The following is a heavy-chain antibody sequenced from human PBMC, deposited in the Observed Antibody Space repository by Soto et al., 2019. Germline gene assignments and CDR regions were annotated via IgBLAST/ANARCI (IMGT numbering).Heavy chain of an antibody. J-gene: IGHJ5*02. CDR1: GSTFTSYG. CDR2: ITAANGDT. D-gene: IGHD1-1*01. CDR3: VRRDVSGTGIDWFGP. V-gene: IGHV1-3*01. Sequence: GASVEVSCKASGSTFTSYGIHWVRQAPGQRLEWLGWITAANGDTKYSPKFKGRVNITRDTSGRRGYMWLNSLRSEDTAVDYCVRRDVSGTGIDWFGPWGQGTLGTVAS.